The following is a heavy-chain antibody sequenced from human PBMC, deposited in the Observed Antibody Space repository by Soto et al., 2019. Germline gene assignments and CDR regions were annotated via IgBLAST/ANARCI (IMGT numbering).Heavy chain of an antibody. CDR2: IYYSGST. CDR3: ARLLLRYVDWLFDY. D-gene: IGHD3-9*01. Sequence: PSETLSLTCTVSGGSVSSGSYYWSWIRQPPGKGLEWIGYIYYSGSTNYNPSLKSRVTISVDTSKNQFSLKLSSVTAADTAVYYCARLLLRYVDWLFDYWGQGTLVTVSS. J-gene: IGHJ4*02. V-gene: IGHV4-61*01. CDR1: GGSVSSGSYY.